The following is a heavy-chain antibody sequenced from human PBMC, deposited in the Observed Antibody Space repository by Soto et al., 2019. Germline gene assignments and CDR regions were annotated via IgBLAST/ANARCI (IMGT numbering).Heavy chain of an antibody. CDR3: TSDTFGARDS. CDR1: GFAFSSEW. Sequence: EVQLVESGGGLVQPGGSLRLSCADSGFAFSSEWMHWVRQAPGKGLVWVSRIDPYDTGITYADSVKGRFTISRDNAKNTLYLQMNSLRAEDTAVYYCTSDTFGARDSWGQGTLVTVSS. CDR2: IDPYDTGI. V-gene: IGHV3-74*01. J-gene: IGHJ4*02. D-gene: IGHD2-15*01.